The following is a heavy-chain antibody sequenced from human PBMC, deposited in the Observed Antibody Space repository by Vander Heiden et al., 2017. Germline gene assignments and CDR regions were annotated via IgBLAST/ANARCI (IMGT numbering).Heavy chain of an antibody. CDR3: ARRVVGAPRAFDI. Sequence: EVQLVGSGGGLVQPGGSLRLACAASGFTFSSYSMNWGRQAPGKGLEWVSYIGTSSSNIYYADSVKGRFTIARDNAKNSLYLQMNSLRAEDTAVYYCARRVVGAPRAFDIWGQGTMVTVSS. CDR1: GFTFSSYS. D-gene: IGHD1-26*01. J-gene: IGHJ3*02. V-gene: IGHV3-48*01. CDR2: IGTSSSNI.